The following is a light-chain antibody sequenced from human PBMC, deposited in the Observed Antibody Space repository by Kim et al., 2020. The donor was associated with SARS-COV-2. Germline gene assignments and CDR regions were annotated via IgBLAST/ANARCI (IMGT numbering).Light chain of an antibody. CDR1: NIGSKS. V-gene: IGLV3-21*04. CDR2: NDS. J-gene: IGLJ3*02. CDR3: QVWDTTSDHPGV. Sequence: SYELTQPPSVSVAPGKTARITCGGSNIGSKSVQWYQQKPGQAPTVVIHNDSDRPSGIPERVSGSNSGNTATLTITRVEAGDEADYYCQVWDTTSDHPGVFGGGTKLTVL.